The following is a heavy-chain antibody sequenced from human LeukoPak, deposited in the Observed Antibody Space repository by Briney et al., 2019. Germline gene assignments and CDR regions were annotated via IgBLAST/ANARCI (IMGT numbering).Heavy chain of an antibody. Sequence: GGSLRLSCAASGFTFSSDAMSWVRQAPGKGLEWVSSISSSSSYIYYADSVKGRFTISRDNAKNSLYLQMNSLRAEDTAVYYCARVGKWELRVYYMDVWGKGTTVTVSS. CDR1: GFTFSSDA. CDR2: ISSSSSYI. V-gene: IGHV3-21*01. D-gene: IGHD1-26*01. CDR3: ARVGKWELRVYYMDV. J-gene: IGHJ6*03.